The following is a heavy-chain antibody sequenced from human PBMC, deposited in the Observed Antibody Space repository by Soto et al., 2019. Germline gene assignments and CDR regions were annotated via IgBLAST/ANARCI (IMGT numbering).Heavy chain of an antibody. Sequence: QVQLVQSGAEVKKPGSSVKVSCKASGGTFSSYAISWVRQAPGQGLEWMGGIIPIFGTANYAQKFQGRVTITADESTSTAYMELSSLRSEDTAVYYRARDRGSYYDSSACFDIWGQGTMVTVSS. D-gene: IGHD3-22*01. CDR1: GGTFSSYA. CDR2: IIPIFGTA. J-gene: IGHJ3*02. CDR3: ARDRGSYYDSSACFDI. V-gene: IGHV1-69*01.